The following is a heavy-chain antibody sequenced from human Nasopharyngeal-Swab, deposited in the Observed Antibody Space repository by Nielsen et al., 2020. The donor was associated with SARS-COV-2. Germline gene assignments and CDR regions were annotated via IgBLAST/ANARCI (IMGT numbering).Heavy chain of an antibody. CDR2: IYYSGST. CDR3: ARVFWEYCSSTSCSNYYYYYYMDV. V-gene: IGHV4-31*02. Sequence: WIRQPPGKGLEWIGYIYYSGSTYYSPSLKSRVTISVDTSKNQFSLKLSSVTAADTAVYYCARVFWEYCSSTSCSNYYYYYYMDVWGKGTTVTVSS. D-gene: IGHD2-2*01. J-gene: IGHJ6*03.